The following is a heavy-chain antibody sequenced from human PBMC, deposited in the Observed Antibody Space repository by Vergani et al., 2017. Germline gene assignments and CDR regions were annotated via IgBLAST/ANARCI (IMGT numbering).Heavy chain of an antibody. CDR3: ASLGYCSSTSCFGDY. CDR1: GFTFSSYG. V-gene: IGHV3-33*01. Sequence: QVQLVESGGDVVQPGRSLRLSCAASGFTFSSYGMHWVRQAPGKGLEWVAVIWYDGSNKYYADSVKGRFTISRDNSKNTLYLQMNSLRAEDTAVYYCASLGYCSSTSCFGDYWGQGTLVTVSS. J-gene: IGHJ4*02. D-gene: IGHD2-2*01. CDR2: IWYDGSNK.